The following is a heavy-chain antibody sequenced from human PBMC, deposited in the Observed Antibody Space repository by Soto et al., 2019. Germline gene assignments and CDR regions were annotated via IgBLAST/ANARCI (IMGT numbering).Heavy chain of an antibody. CDR3: ARQPGYYDILTGYSTYYFDY. CDR2: IYYRGNT. CDR1: GGSISSYY. D-gene: IGHD3-9*01. J-gene: IGHJ4*02. Sequence: PSETLSLTCTVSGGSISSYYWNWIRQPPGKGLEWIGYIYYRGNTNYNPSLKSRVTISVDTSKNQFSLKLGSVTAADTAVYYCARQPGYYDILTGYSTYYFDYWGQGTPVTVSS. V-gene: IGHV4-59*08.